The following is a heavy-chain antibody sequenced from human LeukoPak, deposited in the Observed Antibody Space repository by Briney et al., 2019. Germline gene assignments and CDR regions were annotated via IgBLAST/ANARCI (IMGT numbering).Heavy chain of an antibody. CDR2: VSPYSGDT. CDR1: GYTFTGHY. Sequence: GASVKVSCKASGYTFTGHYVHWVRQVPGQALEWMGWVSPYSGDTNYAQNFEGRVTMTRDTSMSTAFMELSRLTSDDTAVYYCARVRIEAAGRGLDYWGQGTLVTVSS. D-gene: IGHD6-13*01. CDR3: ARVRIEAAGRGLDY. V-gene: IGHV1-2*02. J-gene: IGHJ4*02.